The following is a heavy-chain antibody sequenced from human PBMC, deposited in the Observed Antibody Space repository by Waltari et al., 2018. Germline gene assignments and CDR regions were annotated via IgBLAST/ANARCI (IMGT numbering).Heavy chain of an antibody. J-gene: IGHJ4*02. CDR1: GFIFSDSA. CDR2: IRTKTNNYAT. Sequence: EEQMVESGGDLVKPGGSLTLSCAASGFIFSDSAIHWVRQAPGKGLEWVGRIRTKTNNYATAYGASVKGRFTISRDDSRNVAYLQMNSLKTEDTALYYCARHDPLDYWGQGTLVTVSS. CDR3: ARHDPLDY. V-gene: IGHV3-73*01.